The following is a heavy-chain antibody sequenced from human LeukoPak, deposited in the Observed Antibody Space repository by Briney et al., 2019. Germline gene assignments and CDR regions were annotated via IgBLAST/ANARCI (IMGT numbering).Heavy chain of an antibody. CDR3: ARPYSGYDYFDY. CDR2: ISGSGGST. Sequence: PGGSLRLSCAASGFTFSSYATSWVRQAPGKGLEWVSAISGSGGSTYYADSVKGRFTISRDNSKNTLYLQMNSLRAEDTAVYYCARPYSGYDYFDYWGQGTLVTVSS. D-gene: IGHD5-12*01. CDR1: GFTFSSYA. V-gene: IGHV3-23*01. J-gene: IGHJ4*02.